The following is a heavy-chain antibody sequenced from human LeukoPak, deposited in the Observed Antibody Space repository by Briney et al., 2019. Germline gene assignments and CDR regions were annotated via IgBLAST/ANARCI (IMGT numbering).Heavy chain of an antibody. Sequence: GGSLRLSCAASGFTFDNYAMAWVRRAPGKGLEWVSAISGDARNTYYADSVKGRFTISRDNSKNTLYLQMNSLRAEDTAVYYCARVGYYDFWSGYYTGGWFDPWGQGTLVTVSS. CDR2: ISGDARNT. CDR1: GFTFDNYA. D-gene: IGHD3-3*01. CDR3: ARVGYYDFWSGYYTGGWFDP. J-gene: IGHJ5*02. V-gene: IGHV3-23*01.